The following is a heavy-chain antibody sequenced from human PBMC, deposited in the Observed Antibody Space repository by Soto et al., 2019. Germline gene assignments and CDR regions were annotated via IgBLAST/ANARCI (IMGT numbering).Heavy chain of an antibody. CDR1: GGSFSGYY. Sequence: KTSETLSLTCAVYGGSFSGYYWSWIRQPPGKGLEWIGEINHSGSTNYNPSLKSRVTISVDTSKNQFSLKLSSVTAADTAVYYCARGLKRAAGQTTNYYYYGMDVWGQGTTVTVSS. D-gene: IGHD6-13*01. V-gene: IGHV4-34*01. CDR2: INHSGST. CDR3: ARGLKRAAGQTTNYYYYGMDV. J-gene: IGHJ6*02.